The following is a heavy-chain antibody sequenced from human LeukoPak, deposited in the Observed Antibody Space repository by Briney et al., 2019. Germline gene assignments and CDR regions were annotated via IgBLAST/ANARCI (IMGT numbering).Heavy chain of an antibody. CDR1: GGSISSGDYY. V-gene: IGHV4-30-4*08. J-gene: IGHJ4*02. D-gene: IGHD1-1*01. CDR2: IYCSGST. Sequence: SETLSLTCTVSGGSISSGDYYWSWIRQPPGKGLEWIGYIYCSGSTYYNPSLKSRVTISVDTSKNQFSLKLSSVTAADTAVYYCARDRNDELDYWGQGTLVTVSS. CDR3: ARDRNDELDY.